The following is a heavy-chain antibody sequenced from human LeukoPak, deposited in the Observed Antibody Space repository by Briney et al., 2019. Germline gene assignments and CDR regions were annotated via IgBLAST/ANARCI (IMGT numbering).Heavy chain of an antibody. D-gene: IGHD3-22*01. CDR3: ARGGNYYGSSGLDY. Sequence: PSETLSLTCAVYGGSFSGYYWSWIRQPPGKGLEWIGEINHSGSTNYNPSLKGRVTISVDTSKNQFSLKLSSVTAADTAVYYCARGGNYYGSSGLDYWGQGTLVTVSS. J-gene: IGHJ4*02. V-gene: IGHV4-34*01. CDR1: GGSFSGYY. CDR2: INHSGST.